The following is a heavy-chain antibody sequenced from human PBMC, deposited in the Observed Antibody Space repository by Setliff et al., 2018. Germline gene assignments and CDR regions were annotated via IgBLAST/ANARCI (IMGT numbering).Heavy chain of an antibody. CDR3: ARGRLLYVGDSHYFDY. Sequence: TLSLTCTVSGGSLSTGPYYWTWVRQPAGKGLEWIGHIYTSGTTNYSPSLKSRVSVSVDTSKNQFSLNLSSLTATDTAVYYCARGRLLYVGDSHYFDYWGQGTLVTVSS. V-gene: IGHV4-61*09. CDR2: IYTSGTT. J-gene: IGHJ4*02. D-gene: IGHD4-17*01. CDR1: GGSLSTGPYY.